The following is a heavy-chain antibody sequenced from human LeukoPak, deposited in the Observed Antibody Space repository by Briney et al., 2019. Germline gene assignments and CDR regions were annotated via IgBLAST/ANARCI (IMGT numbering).Heavy chain of an antibody. V-gene: IGHV3-21*04. CDR1: GFTFSSYS. J-gene: IGHJ4*02. Sequence: PGGSLRLSCAASGFTFSSYSMNWVRQAPGKGLEWVSSISSSSSYIYYADSVKGRFTISRDNAKNSLYLQMNSLRAEDTALYYCARDHCSGGSCYSFDYWGQGTLVTVSS. D-gene: IGHD2-15*01. CDR3: ARDHCSGGSCYSFDY. CDR2: ISSSSSYI.